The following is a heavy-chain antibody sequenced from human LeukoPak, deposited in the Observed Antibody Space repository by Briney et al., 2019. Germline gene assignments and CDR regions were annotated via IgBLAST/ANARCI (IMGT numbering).Heavy chain of an antibody. J-gene: IGHJ5*02. CDR1: GYTFTSYA. Sequence: GASVKVSCKASGYTFTSYAMNWVRQAPGQGLEWMGWISAYNGNTNYAQKLQGRVTMTTDTSTSTAYMELRSLRSDDTAVYYCARVSPLSSSPVGWFDPWGQGTLVTVSS. CDR2: ISAYNGNT. V-gene: IGHV1-18*01. CDR3: ARVSPLSSSPVGWFDP. D-gene: IGHD6-13*01.